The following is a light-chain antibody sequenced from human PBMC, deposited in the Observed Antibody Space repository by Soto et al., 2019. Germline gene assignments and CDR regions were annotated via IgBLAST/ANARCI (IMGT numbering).Light chain of an antibody. Sequence: ERVMTQSPATLSVSPGERATLSCRASQSVSSNLAWYQQRPAQAPRLLIYGASTRATGIPARFSGSGSGTEFTLTISSLQSEDFAVYYCQQYNNWPLTFGGGTKVEIK. CDR1: QSVSSN. CDR3: QQYNNWPLT. J-gene: IGKJ4*01. CDR2: GAS. V-gene: IGKV3-15*01.